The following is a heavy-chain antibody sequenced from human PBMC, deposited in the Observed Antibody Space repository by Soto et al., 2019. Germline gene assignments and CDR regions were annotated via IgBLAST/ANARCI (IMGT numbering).Heavy chain of an antibody. CDR3: ARVRLSIAVNAALDV. V-gene: IGHV3-30*14. D-gene: IGHD3-3*02. Sequence: VRLVESGGGVVQPGTSLRLSCAASGFTFSDYVIHWVRQAAGKGLEWVASMTYDGATEYYADSVKGRFTMSRDNSKRALSLQMNSLRPDDTAVYYCARVRLSIAVNAALDVWGQGTTVTVSS. J-gene: IGHJ3*01. CDR1: GFTFSDYV. CDR2: MTYDGATE.